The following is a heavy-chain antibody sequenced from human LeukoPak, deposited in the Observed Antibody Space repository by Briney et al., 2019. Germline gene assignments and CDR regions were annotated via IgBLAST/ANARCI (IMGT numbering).Heavy chain of an antibody. CDR2: ISSSNDYI. Sequence: GGSLRLSXAASGFTFSTSTMNWVRQAPGKGLEWVSSISSSNDYIDYADSVKGRFTISRDNAKNSLYLQMNSLRAEDTAVYYCVRIPNSAGFPNWFDPWGQGTLVTVSS. D-gene: IGHD6-19*01. V-gene: IGHV3-21*01. CDR3: VRIPNSAGFPNWFDP. CDR1: GFTFSTST. J-gene: IGHJ5*02.